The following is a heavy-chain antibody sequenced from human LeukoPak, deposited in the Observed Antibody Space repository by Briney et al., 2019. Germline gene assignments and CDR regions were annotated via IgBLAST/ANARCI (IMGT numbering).Heavy chain of an antibody. V-gene: IGHV4-34*01. CDR1: GGSYSSYY. Sequence: SETLSLTCAVYGGSYSSYYWTWIRQPPGKGLEWIGEINHSGSTNYNPSLKSRVTISVDTSKNQFSLKLSSVTAADTAVYYCAGNYYGSGSYYSEDRYWGQGTLVTVSS. CDR3: AGNYYGSGSYYSEDRY. CDR2: INHSGST. D-gene: IGHD3-10*01. J-gene: IGHJ4*02.